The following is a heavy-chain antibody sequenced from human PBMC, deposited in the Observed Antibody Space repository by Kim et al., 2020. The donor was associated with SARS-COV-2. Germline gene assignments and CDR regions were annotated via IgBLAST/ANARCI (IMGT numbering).Heavy chain of an antibody. CDR3: ARFHGGYFDY. CDR1: GGSISSYY. J-gene: IGHJ4*02. Sequence: SETLSLTCTVSGGSISSYYWSWIRQPPGKGLEWIGYIYYSGSTNYNPSLKSRVTISVDTSKNQFSLKLSSVTAADTAVYYCARFHGGYFDYWGQGTLVTVSS. D-gene: IGHD2-15*01. CDR2: IYYSGST. V-gene: IGHV4-59*13.